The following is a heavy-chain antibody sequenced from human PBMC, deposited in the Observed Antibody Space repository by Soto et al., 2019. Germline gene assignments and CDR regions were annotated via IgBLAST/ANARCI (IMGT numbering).Heavy chain of an antibody. V-gene: IGHV1-8*01. J-gene: IGHJ6*02. D-gene: IGHD1-7*01. Sequence: GASVKVSCKASGYTFTSYDINWVRQATGQGLEWLGWMNPNSGNTNYAQTFQGRVTMTRNTSISTAYMELSSLRSEDTAVYYCVRPPETGINGTTGSYGMDVWGQGTTVTVSS. CDR1: GYTFTSYD. CDR3: VRPPETGINGTTGSYGMDV. CDR2: MNPNSGNT.